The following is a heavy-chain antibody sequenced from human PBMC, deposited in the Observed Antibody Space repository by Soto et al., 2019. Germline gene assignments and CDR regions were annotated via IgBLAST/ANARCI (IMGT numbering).Heavy chain of an antibody. CDR2: IIPIFGIA. CDR1: GGTFSRYS. J-gene: IGHJ6*02. V-gene: IGHV1-69*08. D-gene: IGHD2-2*01. Sequence: QVQLGQSGAEVKKPGSSVKVSCKASGGTFSRYSITWVRQAPGHGLEWIGRIIPIFGIASYAQKLQGRVTITADESTSTAYMGLSSLRSDDTAVYYCAREDRDRETGLVPAAIDGMDVWGQGTTVTVSS. CDR3: AREDRDRETGLVPAAIDGMDV.